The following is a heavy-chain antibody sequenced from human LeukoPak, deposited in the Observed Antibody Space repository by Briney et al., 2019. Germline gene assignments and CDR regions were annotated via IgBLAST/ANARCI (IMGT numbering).Heavy chain of an antibody. J-gene: IGHJ4*02. D-gene: IGHD6-6*01. CDR3: ARETVISSSSGYFDY. CDR1: GGSFSGYY. CDR2: INHSGST. Sequence: SETLSLICAVYGGSFSGYYWSWIRQPPGKGLEWIGEINHSGSTNYNPSLKSRVTISVDTSKNQFSLKLSSVTAADTAVYYCARETVISSSSGYFDYWGQGTLVTVSS. V-gene: IGHV4-34*01.